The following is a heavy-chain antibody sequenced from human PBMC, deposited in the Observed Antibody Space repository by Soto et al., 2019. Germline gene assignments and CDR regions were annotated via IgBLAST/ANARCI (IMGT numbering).Heavy chain of an antibody. CDR1: GFTFSSYS. CDR3: ASRRNLHDYCDYGGAEGAFDI. J-gene: IGHJ3*02. D-gene: IGHD4-17*01. Sequence: EVQLVESGGGLVQPGGSLRLSCAASGFTFSSYSMNWVRQAPGKGLEWVSYISSSSSTIYYADSVKGRFTISRDNAKNSLYLQMNSLRPEDTAVSYCASRRNLHDYCDYGGAEGAFDIWGHGTMVTVSS. V-gene: IGHV3-48*01. CDR2: ISSSSSTI.